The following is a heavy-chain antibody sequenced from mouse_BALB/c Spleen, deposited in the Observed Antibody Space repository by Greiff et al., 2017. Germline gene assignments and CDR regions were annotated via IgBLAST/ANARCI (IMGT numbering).Heavy chain of an antibody. CDR1: GFTFSSYG. CDR3: ARKRGYRDGAMDY. V-gene: IGHV5-6*02. CDR2: ISSGGSYT. J-gene: IGHJ4*01. Sequence: EVMLVESGGDLVKPGGSLKLSCAASGFTFSSYGMSWVRQTPDKRLEWVATISSGGSYTYYPDSVKGRFTISRDNAKNTLYLQMSSLKSEDTAMYYCARKRGYRDGAMDYWGQGTSVTVSS. D-gene: IGHD2-14*01.